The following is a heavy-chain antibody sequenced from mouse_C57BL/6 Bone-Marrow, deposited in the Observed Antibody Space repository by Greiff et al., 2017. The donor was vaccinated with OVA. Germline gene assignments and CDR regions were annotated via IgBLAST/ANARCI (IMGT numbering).Heavy chain of an antibody. D-gene: IGHD1-1*01. V-gene: IGHV1-54*01. CDR1: GFAFTNYF. J-gene: IGHJ3*01. CDR2: INPDSGGT. CDR3: AREGYYGSRSWCAY. Sequence: VQLQQSGAELVRPGTSVKVSCKASGFAFTNYFIEWVKQRPEQGLEWIGVINPDSGGTNYNEKFTGKATLTADKSSSTAYMQLSSLTSEDSAVYFCAREGYYGSRSWCAYWGKGTLVTVSA.